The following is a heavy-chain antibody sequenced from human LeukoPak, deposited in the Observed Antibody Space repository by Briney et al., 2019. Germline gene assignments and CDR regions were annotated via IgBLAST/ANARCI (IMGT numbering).Heavy chain of an antibody. Sequence: GRSLRLSCAASGFTFSHYAMHWVRQAPGKGLEWVAVISYDGSNKYYADSVKGRLTISRDNSKNTLYLQMNSLRAEDAAVYYCWSKIVGATPWVYYYYMDVWGKGTTVTVSS. J-gene: IGHJ6*03. CDR2: ISYDGSNK. CDR1: GFTFSHYA. D-gene: IGHD1-26*01. V-gene: IGHV3-30*04. CDR3: WSKIVGATPWVYYYYMDV.